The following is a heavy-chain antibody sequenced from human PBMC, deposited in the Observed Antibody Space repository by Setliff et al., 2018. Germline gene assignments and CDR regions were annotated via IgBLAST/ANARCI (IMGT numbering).Heavy chain of an antibody. J-gene: IGHJ4*02. CDR1: GFNFNDAW. CDR2: IKSTTDGGTT. D-gene: IGHD4-17*01. Sequence: GGSLRLSCAASGFNFNDAWMNWVRQVPGKGLEWIGRIKSTTDGGTTDYAAPVKGRFTISRDDSKDTMYLQMSGLKTEDTAVYYCSDYGPLGVYWGQGTLVTVPS. V-gene: IGHV3-15*01. CDR3: SDYGPLGVY.